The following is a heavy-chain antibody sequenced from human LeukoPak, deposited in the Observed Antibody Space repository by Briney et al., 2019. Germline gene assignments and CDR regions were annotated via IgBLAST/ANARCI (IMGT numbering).Heavy chain of an antibody. CDR3: AKATGTSITAAGTLDF. CDR2: ISYDGSNK. Sequence: GGSLTLSCPASGFIFSSYGMHWVRQAPGKGLEWVAVISYDGSNKYYADSVKGRFTISKDNSKNTLYLQMNSLRAEDTAVFYCAKATGTSITAAGTLDFWGQGTLVTVSS. V-gene: IGHV3-30*18. J-gene: IGHJ4*02. CDR1: GFIFSSYG. D-gene: IGHD6-13*01.